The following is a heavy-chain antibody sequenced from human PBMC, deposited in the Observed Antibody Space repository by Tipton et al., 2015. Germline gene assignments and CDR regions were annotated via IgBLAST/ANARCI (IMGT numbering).Heavy chain of an antibody. CDR2: SYYTVST. Sequence: TLSLTCTVSGGSISNSYWTWIRQSPGRGLEWLGYSYYTVSTNYNPSLESRVTISVDTSKNQFSLKLTSVTAADTAVYYCARLRRRYDILTGYQPKGIYYGMDVWAQGTTIIVSS. D-gene: IGHD3-9*01. CDR1: GGSISNSY. CDR3: ARLRRRYDILTGYQPKGIYYGMDV. V-gene: IGHV4-59*12. J-gene: IGHJ6*02.